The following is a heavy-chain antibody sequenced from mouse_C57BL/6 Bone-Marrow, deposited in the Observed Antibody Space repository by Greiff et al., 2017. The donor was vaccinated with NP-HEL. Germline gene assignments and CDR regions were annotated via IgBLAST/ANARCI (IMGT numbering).Heavy chain of an antibody. J-gene: IGHJ2*01. CDR1: GYTFTSYW. CDR2: IDPSDSYT. Sequence: QVQLQQPGAELVMPGASVKLSCKASGYTFTSYWMHWVKQRPGQGLEWIGEIDPSDSYTNYNQKFKGKSTLTADKASSTAYMQLSSLTSEDSAVYYCAREIGSSYFDYWGQGTTLTVSS. D-gene: IGHD1-1*01. V-gene: IGHV1-69*01. CDR3: AREIGSSYFDY.